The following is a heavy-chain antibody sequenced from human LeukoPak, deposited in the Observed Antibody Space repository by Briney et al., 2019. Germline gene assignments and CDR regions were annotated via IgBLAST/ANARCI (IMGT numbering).Heavy chain of an antibody. D-gene: IGHD6-13*01. Sequence: GGSLRLSCAASGFTFSSYGMRWVRQAPGKGLEWVSGINWNGGSTGYADSVKGRFTISRDNAKNSLYLQMNSLRAEDTALYYCARSSIAATSEDYWGQGTLVTVSS. CDR2: INWNGGST. CDR1: GFTFSSYG. CDR3: ARSSIAATSEDY. V-gene: IGHV3-20*04. J-gene: IGHJ4*02.